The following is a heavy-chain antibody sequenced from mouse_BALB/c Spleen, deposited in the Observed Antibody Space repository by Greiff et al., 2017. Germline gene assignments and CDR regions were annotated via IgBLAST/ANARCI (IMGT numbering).Heavy chain of an antibody. V-gene: IGHV5-9*03. CDR1: GFTFSSYT. CDR3: ARYPPYYYGSSYGWYFDV. CDR2: ISSGGGNT. D-gene: IGHD1-1*01. Sequence: EVKLVESGGGLVKPGGSLKLSCAASGFTFSSYTMSWVRQTPEKRLEWVATISSGGGNTYYPDSVKGRFTISRDNAKNNLYLQMSSLRSEDTALYYCARYPPYYYGSSYGWYFDVWGAGTTVTVSS. J-gene: IGHJ1*01.